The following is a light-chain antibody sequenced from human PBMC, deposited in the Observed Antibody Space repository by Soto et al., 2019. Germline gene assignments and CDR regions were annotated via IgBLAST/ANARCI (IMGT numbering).Light chain of an antibody. J-gene: IGKJ5*01. CDR2: WAS. Sequence: DIVMTQSPDSLAVSLGERATINCKSSQSVLYSSNNKNYLAWYQQKPGQPPKLLIYWASTRESGVPDRFSGSGSGTDFTLTISSLQAEDVAVYYCQQYYDTITFGQGTRL. V-gene: IGKV4-1*01. CDR3: QQYYDTIT. CDR1: QSVLYSSNNKNY.